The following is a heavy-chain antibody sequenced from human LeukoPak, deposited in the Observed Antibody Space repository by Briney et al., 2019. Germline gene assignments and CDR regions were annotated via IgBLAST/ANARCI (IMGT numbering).Heavy chain of an antibody. CDR3: AKDQDGGSYPTCFDY. J-gene: IGHJ4*02. CDR2: IRYDGSNK. Sequence: GGSLRLSCAASGFTFSSYGMHWVRQAPGKGLEWVAFIRYDGSNKYYADSVKGRFTISRDNSKNTLYLQMNSLRAEDTAVYYCAKDQDGGSYPTCFDYWGQGTLVTVSS. CDR1: GFTFSSYG. D-gene: IGHD1-26*01. V-gene: IGHV3-30*02.